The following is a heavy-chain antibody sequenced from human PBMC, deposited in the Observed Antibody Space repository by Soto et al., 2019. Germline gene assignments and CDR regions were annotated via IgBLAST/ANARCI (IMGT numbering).Heavy chain of an antibody. Sequence: SETLSLTCAVYGGSFSGYYWSWIRQPPGKGLEWIGEIYHSGSTNYNPSLKSRVTISVDTSKNQFSLKLSSVTAADTAVYYCARQDRAREDTYGVDVWGQGTTVTVSS. V-gene: IGHV4-34*01. D-gene: IGHD2-15*01. CDR3: ARQDRAREDTYGVDV. CDR2: IYHSGST. J-gene: IGHJ6*02. CDR1: GGSFSGYY.